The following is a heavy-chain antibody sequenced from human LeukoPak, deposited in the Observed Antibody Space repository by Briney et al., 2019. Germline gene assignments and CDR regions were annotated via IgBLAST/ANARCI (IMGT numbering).Heavy chain of an antibody. CDR2: INPNSGGT. CDR1: GYTFTGYY. Sequence: GASVKVSCKASGYTFTGYYMHWVRQAPGQGLEWMGWINPNSGGTNYAQKFQGRVTMTRDTSISTAYMELSRLRSDDTAVYYCARAAGGGYHAFDIWGQGTMVTVSS. D-gene: IGHD2-15*01. V-gene: IGHV1-2*02. CDR3: ARAAGGGYHAFDI. J-gene: IGHJ3*02.